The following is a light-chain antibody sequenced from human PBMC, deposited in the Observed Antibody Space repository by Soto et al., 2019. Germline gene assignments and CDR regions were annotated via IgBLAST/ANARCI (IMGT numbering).Light chain of an antibody. CDR1: SSDVGGYNY. J-gene: IGLJ2*01. Sequence: QSALTHPASVSGSPGQSITISCTGTSSDVGGYNYVSWYQQHPGKAPKLMIYDVSNRPSGVSNRFSGSKSGNTAFLTISGLQAEDEADYYCSSYTSSSTVVFGGGTKVTVL. V-gene: IGLV2-14*01. CDR2: DVS. CDR3: SSYTSSSTVV.